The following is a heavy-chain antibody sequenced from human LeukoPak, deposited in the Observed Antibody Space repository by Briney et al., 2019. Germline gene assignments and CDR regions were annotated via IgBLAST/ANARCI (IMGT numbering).Heavy chain of an antibody. CDR2: ISYDGSNK. CDR3: AKDHPRLRYFDWLLMGPIDY. D-gene: IGHD3-9*01. J-gene: IGHJ4*02. Sequence: PGGSLRLSCAASGFTFSSYGMHWVRQAPGKGLEWVAVISYDGSNKYYADSVKGRFTISRDNSKNTLYLQMNSLRAEDTAVYYCAKDHPRLRYFDWLLMGPIDYWGQGTLVTVSS. CDR1: GFTFSSYG. V-gene: IGHV3-30*18.